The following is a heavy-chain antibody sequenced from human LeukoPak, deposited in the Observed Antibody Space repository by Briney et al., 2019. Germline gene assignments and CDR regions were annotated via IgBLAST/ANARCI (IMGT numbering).Heavy chain of an antibody. Sequence: GGSLRLSCAASGFTFSSYSMNWVRRAPGKGLEWVSYISSSSSTIYYADSVKGRFTISRDNSKNTLYLQMNSLRAEDTAVYYCAKNSRRPSTYSSGWIDAFDIWGQGTMVTVSS. V-gene: IGHV3-48*01. CDR2: ISSSSSTI. CDR3: AKNSRRPSTYSSGWIDAFDI. D-gene: IGHD6-19*01. CDR1: GFTFSSYS. J-gene: IGHJ3*02.